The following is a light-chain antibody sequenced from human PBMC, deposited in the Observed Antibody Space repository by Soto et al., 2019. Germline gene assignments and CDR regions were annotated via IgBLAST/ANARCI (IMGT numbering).Light chain of an antibody. CDR3: QQYNDISL. CDR1: QSISSW. J-gene: IGKJ4*02. Sequence: DIQMTQSPSTLSASVGDRVTITCRASQSISSWLAWYQQKPGQAPKLLIYKASTLQSGVPSRFSGSGSGTKSTLAISSLQPYYFETYYCQQYNDISLFG. V-gene: IGKV1-5*03. CDR2: KAS.